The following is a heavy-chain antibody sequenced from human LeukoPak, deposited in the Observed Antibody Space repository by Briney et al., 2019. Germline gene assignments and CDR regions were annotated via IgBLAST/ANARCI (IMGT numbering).Heavy chain of an antibody. CDR2: ISYDGSNQ. V-gene: IGHV3-30*18. Sequence: GGSLRLSCAASGFTFSNFGIHWVRQAPGKGLDWVALISYDGSNQYYADSVKGRFTTSRDNSKNTLYLQMNRLRAEDTAVYYCAKSGIAAADYWYFDLWGRGTLVTVSS. D-gene: IGHD6-13*01. CDR3: AKSGIAAADYWYFDL. CDR1: GFTFSNFG. J-gene: IGHJ2*01.